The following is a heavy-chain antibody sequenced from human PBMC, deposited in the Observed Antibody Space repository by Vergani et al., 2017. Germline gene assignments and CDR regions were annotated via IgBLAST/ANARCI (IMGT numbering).Heavy chain of an antibody. CDR2: IYYSGST. V-gene: IGHV4-30-4*01. D-gene: IGHD3-22*01. J-gene: IGHJ3*02. CDR1: GGSISSGDYY. CDR3: ARGLWLLNGADAFDI. Sequence: QVQLQESGPGLVKPSQTLSITCTVSGGSISSGDYYWSWIRQPPGKGLEWIGYIYYSGSTYYNPSLKSRVTISVDTSKNQFSLKLSSVTAADTAVYYCARGLWLLNGADAFDIWGQGTMVTVSS.